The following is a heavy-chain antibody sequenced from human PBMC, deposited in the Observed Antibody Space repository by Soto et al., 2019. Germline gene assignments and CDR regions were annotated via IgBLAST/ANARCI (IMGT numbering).Heavy chain of an antibody. CDR3: ARVKRSTSRLDP. V-gene: IGHV4-34*01. Sequence: SETLSLTCAVYGGSFSGYYWTWIRQPPGTGLEWIGEINHSGSTNYNPSLKSRVTISVDTSKNQFSLKLTSVTPADTAIYYCARVKRSTSRLDPWGQGTLVTVSS. CDR2: INHSGST. CDR1: GGSFSGYY. J-gene: IGHJ5*02. D-gene: IGHD1-26*01.